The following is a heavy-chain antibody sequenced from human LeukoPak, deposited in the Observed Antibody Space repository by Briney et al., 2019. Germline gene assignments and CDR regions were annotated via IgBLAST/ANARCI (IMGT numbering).Heavy chain of an antibody. Sequence: GGSLRLSCTASGFTFGDYAMSWFRQAPGKGLEWVGFIRSKAYGGTTEYAASVKGRFTISRDDPKSIAYLQMNSLKTEDTAVYYCTRGLSYYDFWSGTRTNWFDPWGQGTLVTVSS. J-gene: IGHJ5*02. CDR2: IRSKAYGGTT. D-gene: IGHD3-3*01. V-gene: IGHV3-49*03. CDR1: GFTFGDYA. CDR3: TRGLSYYDFWSGTRTNWFDP.